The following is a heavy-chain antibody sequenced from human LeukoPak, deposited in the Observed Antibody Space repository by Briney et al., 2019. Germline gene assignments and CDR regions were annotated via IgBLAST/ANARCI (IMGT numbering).Heavy chain of an antibody. CDR3: ARNVSAGYFDY. J-gene: IGHJ4*01. D-gene: IGHD2-8*01. CDR1: GGSMTGTTYY. Sequence: SETLSLSCSVPGGSMTGTTYYWAWIRQPPGKGLEWIGSVYYSGSTSYSPSLKSRVTISVDTSKNQFSLRLSSVTAADTAVYYCARNVSAGYFDYWGHGTLVTVSS. CDR2: VYYSGST. V-gene: IGHV4-39*01.